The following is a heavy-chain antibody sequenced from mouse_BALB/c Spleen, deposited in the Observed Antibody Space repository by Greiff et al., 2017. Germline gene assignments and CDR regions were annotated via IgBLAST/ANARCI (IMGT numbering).Heavy chain of an antibody. CDR2: IDPSDSYT. CDR3: ARSRVGLLLAY. CDR1: VYTFTSYW. D-gene: IGHD4-1*01. Sequence: QVQLKESGAELVKPGASVKLSCKASVYTFTSYWMHWVKQRPGQGLEWIGEIDPSDSYTNYNQKFKGKATLTVDKSSSTAYMQLSSLTSEDSAVYYCARSRVGLLLAYWGQGTLVTVSA. J-gene: IGHJ3*01. V-gene: IGHV1-69*02.